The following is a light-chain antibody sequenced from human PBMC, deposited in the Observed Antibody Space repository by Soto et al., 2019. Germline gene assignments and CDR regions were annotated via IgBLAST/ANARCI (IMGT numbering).Light chain of an antibody. CDR2: RNN. V-gene: IGLV1-47*01. Sequence: QSVLTQPPSASGAPRQRVTLSFSGSSSNIGSNYVYWYQQLPGTAPKLLIYRNNQRPSGVPDRFSGSKSGTSASLAISGLRSEDEADYYCAAWDDSLSAFYVFGTGTKVTVL. CDR3: AAWDDSLSAFYV. CDR1: SSNIGSNY. J-gene: IGLJ1*01.